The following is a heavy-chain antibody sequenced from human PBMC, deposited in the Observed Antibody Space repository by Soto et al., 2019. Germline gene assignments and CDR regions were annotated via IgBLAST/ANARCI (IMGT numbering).Heavy chain of an antibody. D-gene: IGHD1-26*01. J-gene: IGHJ4*02. V-gene: IGHV1-69*02. Sequence: QVQLVQSGAEVKKPGSSVKVSCKASGGTFSSYTISWVRQAPGQGLEWMGRIIPILGIANYAQKFQGRVTITADKSTSTADLELSSLRSEDTAVYYWATVGSGKALDYWGQGTLVTVSS. CDR3: ATVGSGKALDY. CDR1: GGTFSSYT. CDR2: IIPILGIA.